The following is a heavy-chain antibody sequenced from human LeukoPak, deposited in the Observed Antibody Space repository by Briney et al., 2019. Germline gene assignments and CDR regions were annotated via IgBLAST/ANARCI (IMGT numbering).Heavy chain of an antibody. D-gene: IGHD3-10*01. CDR3: ARAQTYYYGSGSTYNWFDP. J-gene: IGHJ5*02. CDR1: GGTFSSYA. V-gene: IGHV1-69*13. CDR2: IIPIFGTA. Sequence: ASVKVSCKASGGTFSSYAISWVRQAPGQGLEWMGGIIPIFGTANYAQKFQGRVTITADESTSTAYMELSSLRSEDTAVYYCARAQTYYYGSGSTYNWFDPWGQGTLVTVSS.